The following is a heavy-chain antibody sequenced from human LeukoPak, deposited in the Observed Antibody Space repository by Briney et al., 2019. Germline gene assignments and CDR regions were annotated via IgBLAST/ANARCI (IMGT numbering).Heavy chain of an antibody. CDR3: AKCRGRYTAMVTYYFDY. D-gene: IGHD5-18*01. Sequence: GGSLRLSCAASGFTFSSYGMHWVRQAPGKGLEWVAVISYDGSNKYYADSVKGRFTISRDNSKNTLYLQMNSLRAEDTAVYYCAKCRGRYTAMVTYYFDYWGQGTLVTVSS. CDR2: ISYDGSNK. V-gene: IGHV3-30*18. CDR1: GFTFSSYG. J-gene: IGHJ4*02.